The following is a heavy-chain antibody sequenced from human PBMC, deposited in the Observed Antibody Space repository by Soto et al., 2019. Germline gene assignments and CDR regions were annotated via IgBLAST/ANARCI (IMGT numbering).Heavy chain of an antibody. Sequence: ASVKVSCEASGYTFTSYGISWVRQAPGQGLEWMGWISAYNGNTNYAQKLQGRVTMTTDTSTSTAYMELRSLRSDDTAVYYCARDLVGGPTVPRDAFDFWGQGKMATASS. J-gene: IGHJ3*01. CDR1: GYTFTSYG. CDR3: ARDLVGGPTVPRDAFDF. CDR2: ISAYNGNT. D-gene: IGHD4-4*01. V-gene: IGHV1-18*01.